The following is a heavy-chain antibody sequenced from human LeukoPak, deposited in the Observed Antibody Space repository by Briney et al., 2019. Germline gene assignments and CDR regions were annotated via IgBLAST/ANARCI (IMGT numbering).Heavy chain of an antibody. Sequence: ASVKVSRKASGYTFTSYYMHWVRQAPGQGLEWMGIINPSGGSTSYAQKFQGRVTMTRDTSTSTVYMELSSLRSEDTAVYYCARELELPGWFDPWGQGTLVTVSS. D-gene: IGHD1-7*01. J-gene: IGHJ5*02. CDR1: GYTFTSYY. CDR3: ARELELPGWFDP. V-gene: IGHV1-46*01. CDR2: INPSGGST.